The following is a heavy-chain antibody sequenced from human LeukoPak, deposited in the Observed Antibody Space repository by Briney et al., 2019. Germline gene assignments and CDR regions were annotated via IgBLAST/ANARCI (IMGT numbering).Heavy chain of an antibody. CDR1: GYSFTSYW. D-gene: IGHD3-22*01. CDR3: ARRYYDSSGYSFDP. J-gene: IGHJ5*02. V-gene: IGHV5-51*01. CDR2: IYPGDSDT. Sequence: GESLKISCKGTGYSFTSYWIGWVRQMPGKGLEWMGIIYPGDSDTRYGPSFQGQVTISADKSISTAYLQWSSLKASDTAMYHCARRYYDSSGYSFDPWGQGTLVTVSS.